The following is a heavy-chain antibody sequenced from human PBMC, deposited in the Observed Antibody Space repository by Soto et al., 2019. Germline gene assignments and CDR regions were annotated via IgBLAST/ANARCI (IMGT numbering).Heavy chain of an antibody. CDR3: ARDLWGYCGADCYPLDV. V-gene: IGHV4-59*01. CDR2: MYNTGST. CDR1: GGSSRSYC. Sequence: ASLTLSLTCTVAGGSSRSYCGRWIRQPPGKGLEWIGYMYNTGSTIYNPSLKSRVTISVDTSKNQFSLKLNSVTAADTAVYYCARDLWGYCGADCYPLDVWGQGTTVTVSS. J-gene: IGHJ6*02. D-gene: IGHD2-21*02.